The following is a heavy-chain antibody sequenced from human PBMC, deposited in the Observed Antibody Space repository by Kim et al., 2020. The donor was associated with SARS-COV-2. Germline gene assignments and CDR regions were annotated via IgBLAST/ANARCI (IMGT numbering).Heavy chain of an antibody. CDR3: ASIEWDTAISSEVY. V-gene: IGHV3-30-3*01. Sequence: GGSLRLSCAASGFTFSSYAMHWVRQAPGKGLEWVAVISYDGSNKYYADSVKGRFTISRDNSKNTLYLQMNSLRAEDTAVYYCASIEWDTAISSEVYWGQGTLVTVSS. J-gene: IGHJ4*02. CDR1: GFTFSSYA. D-gene: IGHD5-18*01. CDR2: ISYDGSNK.